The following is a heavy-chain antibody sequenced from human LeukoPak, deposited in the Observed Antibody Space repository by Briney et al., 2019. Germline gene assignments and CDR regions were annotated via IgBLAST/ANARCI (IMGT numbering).Heavy chain of an antibody. CDR1: GFTFSSYE. CDR3: ARDCRRWNGVFDV. Sequence: GGSLRLSCAASGFTFSSYETNWVRQAPGKGLEWVSSSGSTIYYADSVKGRLIISRDNAKNSLYLQMSSLRPEDTALYYCARDCRRWNGVFDVWGQGTTVTVSS. D-gene: IGHD1-1*01. CDR2: SSGSTI. V-gene: IGHV3-48*03. J-gene: IGHJ3*01.